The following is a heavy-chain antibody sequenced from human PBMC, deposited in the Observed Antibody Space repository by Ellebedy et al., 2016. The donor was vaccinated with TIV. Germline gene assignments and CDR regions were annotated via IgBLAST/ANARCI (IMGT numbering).Heavy chain of an antibody. V-gene: IGHV1-18*01. CDR3: ASSDYYDSTPGD. CDR1: GYTFTSYG. J-gene: IGHJ4*02. Sequence: ASVKVSXXASGYTFTSYGISWVRQAPGQGLEWMGWISAYNGNTNYAQKLQGRVTMITDTSTSTAYMELRSLRSDDTAVYYCASSDYYDSTPGDWGQGTLVTVSS. D-gene: IGHD3-22*01. CDR2: ISAYNGNT.